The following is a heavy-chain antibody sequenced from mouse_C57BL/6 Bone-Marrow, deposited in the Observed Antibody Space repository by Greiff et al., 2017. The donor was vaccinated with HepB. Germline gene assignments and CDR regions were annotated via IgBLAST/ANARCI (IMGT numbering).Heavy chain of an antibody. V-gene: IGHV14-2*01. CDR1: GFNIKDYY. CDR3: AHGGLPVAY. Sequence: EVKLMESGAELVKPGASVKLSCTASGFNIKDYYMHWVKQRTEQGLEWIGRIDPEDGETKYAPKFQGKATITADTSSNTAYLQLSSLTSEDTAVYYCAHGGLPVAYWGQGTLVTVSA. J-gene: IGHJ3*01. CDR2: IDPEDGET. D-gene: IGHD2-2*01.